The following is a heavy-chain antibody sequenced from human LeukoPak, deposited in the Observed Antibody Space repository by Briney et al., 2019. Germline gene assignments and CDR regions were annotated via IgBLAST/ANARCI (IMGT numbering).Heavy chain of an antibody. Sequence: GGSLRLSCAASGFTFSSYSMNWVRQAPGKGLEWVSSISSSSSYIYYADSVKGRFTISRDNAKNSLYLQMNSLRAEDTAVYYCARGLHYYYDSSGYYGYWGQGTLVTVSS. D-gene: IGHD3-22*01. CDR2: ISSSSSYI. CDR1: GFTFSSYS. V-gene: IGHV3-21*01. CDR3: ARGLHYYYDSSGYYGY. J-gene: IGHJ4*02.